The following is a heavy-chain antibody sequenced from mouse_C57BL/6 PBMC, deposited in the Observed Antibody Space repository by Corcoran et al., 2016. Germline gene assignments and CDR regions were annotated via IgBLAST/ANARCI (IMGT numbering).Heavy chain of an antibody. Sequence: QVQLQQSGPELVKPGASVKLSCKASDYTFTSYDINWVKQRPGQGLEWIGWIYPRDGSTKYNEKFKGKATLTVDTSSSTAYMELHSLTSEDSAVYFCAREDYGPAMDYWGQGTSVTVSS. CDR2: IYPRDGST. CDR1: DYTFTSYD. D-gene: IGHD1-1*01. V-gene: IGHV1-85*01. J-gene: IGHJ4*01. CDR3: AREDYGPAMDY.